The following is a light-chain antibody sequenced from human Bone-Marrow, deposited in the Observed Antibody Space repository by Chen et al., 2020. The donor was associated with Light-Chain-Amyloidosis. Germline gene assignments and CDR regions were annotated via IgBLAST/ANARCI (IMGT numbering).Light chain of an antibody. J-gene: IGKJ5*01. CDR3: LQHNTFPLT. V-gene: IGKV1-17*01. Sequence: DIQMTQPPSPLSASVGDRVTITGRASQGIKNDLGWYQQKSGKAPTRLVYGASTLHSGVPSRFSGSGSGTEFTLTISSLQPEDFATYYCLQHNTFPLTFGQGTRLDIK. CDR1: QGIKND. CDR2: GAS.